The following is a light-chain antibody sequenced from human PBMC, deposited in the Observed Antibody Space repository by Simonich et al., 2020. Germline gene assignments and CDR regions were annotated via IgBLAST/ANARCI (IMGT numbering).Light chain of an antibody. CDR3: QQYYSTPFT. CDR1: QSVLYSSNNKTY. J-gene: IGKJ3*01. V-gene: IGKV4-1*01. CDR2: WAS. Sequence: DIVMTQSPDSLAVSLGERATINCKSSQSVLYSSNNKTYLAWYQQKPGQPPKLLIYWASARESGVPDRFSVSGSGTEFALTISSLQAEDVAVYYCQQYYSTPFTFGPGTKVDIK.